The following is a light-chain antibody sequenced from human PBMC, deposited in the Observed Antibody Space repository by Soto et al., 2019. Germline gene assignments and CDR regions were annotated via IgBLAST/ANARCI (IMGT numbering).Light chain of an antibody. V-gene: IGKV3-20*01. CDR1: QSVSSDY. Sequence: EIVLTQSPGTLSLSPGERATLSCRASQSVSSDYFAWYQQKPGQAPRLLIYGASRRAAGISDRYSGSATWTDFTLTISRLEPEDFAVYYCHQYGYSPRTFGQGTRVEI. CDR2: GAS. J-gene: IGKJ1*01. CDR3: HQYGYSPRT.